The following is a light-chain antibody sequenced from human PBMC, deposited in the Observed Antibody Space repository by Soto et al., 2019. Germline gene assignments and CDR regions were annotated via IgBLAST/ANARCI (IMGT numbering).Light chain of an antibody. CDR1: SSDVGGYSY. V-gene: IGLV2-8*01. Sequence: QSALTQPPSASGSPGQSVAISCTGTSSDVGGYSYVSWYQQHPGKAPKLMIYEVSKRPSGVPDRFSGSKSGTSASLAITGLQAEDEADYYCQSYDSSLSGSKVFGGGTKLTVL. J-gene: IGLJ3*02. CDR3: QSYDSSLSGSKV. CDR2: EVS.